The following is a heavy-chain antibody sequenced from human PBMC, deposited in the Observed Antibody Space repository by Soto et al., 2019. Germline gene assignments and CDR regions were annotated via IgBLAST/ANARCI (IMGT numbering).Heavy chain of an antibody. D-gene: IGHD4-4*01. J-gene: IGHJ2*01. CDR3: ARGGLALDSSYWYFDL. V-gene: IGHV1-18*01. CDR2: ISAYNGNT. CDR1: GYTFTSYG. Sequence: ASVKVSCKASGYTFTSYGISWVRQAPGQGLEWIGWISAYNGNTNYAQKLQGRVTMTTDTSTSTAYMELRSLRSDDTAVYYCARGGLALDSSYWYFDLWGRGTLVTVSS.